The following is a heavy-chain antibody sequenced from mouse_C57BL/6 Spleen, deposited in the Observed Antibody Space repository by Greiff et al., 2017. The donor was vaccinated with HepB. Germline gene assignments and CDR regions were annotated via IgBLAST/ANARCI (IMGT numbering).Heavy chain of an antibody. Sequence: VQLQQPGAELVRPGSSVKLSCKASGYTFTSYWMDWVKQRPGQGLEWIGNIYPSDSETHYNQKFKDKATLTVDKSSSNAYMQLSSLTSEDSAVYYCARDWDYFDYWGQGTTLTVSS. J-gene: IGHJ2*01. CDR3: ARDWDYFDY. CDR1: GYTFTSYW. CDR2: IYPSDSET. D-gene: IGHD4-1*01. V-gene: IGHV1-61*01.